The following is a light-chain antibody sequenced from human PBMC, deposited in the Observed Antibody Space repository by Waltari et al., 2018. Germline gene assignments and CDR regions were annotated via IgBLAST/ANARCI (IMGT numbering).Light chain of an antibody. V-gene: IGKV3-15*01. Sequence: EIVMTQSPATLSVSPGERATLSCRASQSISSNLAWHQQKPGQAPRLLSYGASTRATGVPARFSGSGSGTDFTLTIDSLQSEDFAVYYCQQHNSWPRTFGQGTKVEIK. CDR3: QQHNSWPRT. CDR1: QSISSN. J-gene: IGKJ1*01. CDR2: GAS.